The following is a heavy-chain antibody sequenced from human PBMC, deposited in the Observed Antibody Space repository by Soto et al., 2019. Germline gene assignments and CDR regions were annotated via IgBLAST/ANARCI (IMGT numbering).Heavy chain of an antibody. CDR1: GYTFTRNW. V-gene: IGHV5-51*01. CDR2: IFPIDSYT. CDR3: ATPGGSEFNAFDV. D-gene: IGHD2-15*01. J-gene: IGHJ3*01. Sequence: VESLTISCKVSGYTFTRNWIVWVLQMPGEGLEWMGIIFPIDSYTRYSPSSQGQVTISADNSISTAYLQWSSLKASDTAIYYCATPGGSEFNAFDVWGQGTMVT.